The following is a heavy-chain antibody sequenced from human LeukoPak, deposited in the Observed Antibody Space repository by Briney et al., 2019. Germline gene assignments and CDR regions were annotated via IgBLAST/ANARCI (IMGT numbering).Heavy chain of an antibody. CDR1: GFTFDDYG. CDR2: ISGDSTDI. D-gene: IGHD3-22*01. CDR3: ARRGYSDSSGYDY. J-gene: IGHJ4*02. Sequence: GGSLRLSCAASGFTFDDYGMSWVRQAPGKGLEWVSSISGDSTDIYYADSVMGRSTISRDKAKNSLYMQINRLRAEDTAIYYCARRGYSDSSGYDYWGQGTLVTVSS. V-gene: IGHV3-21*01.